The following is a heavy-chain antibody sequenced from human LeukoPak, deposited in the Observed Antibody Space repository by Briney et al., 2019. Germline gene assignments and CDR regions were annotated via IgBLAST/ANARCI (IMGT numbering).Heavy chain of an antibody. J-gene: IGHJ6*03. Sequence: SVKVSCKASGGTFSSYAISWVRQAPGQGLEWMGGIIPIFGTANYAQKFQGRVTITTDESTSTAYMELSSLRSEDTAVYYCARAPMRSVVVPAAIRYYYYMDVWGKGTTVTVSS. CDR3: ARAPMRSVVVPAAIRYYYYMDV. D-gene: IGHD2-2*01. V-gene: IGHV1-69*05. CDR1: GGTFSSYA. CDR2: IIPIFGTA.